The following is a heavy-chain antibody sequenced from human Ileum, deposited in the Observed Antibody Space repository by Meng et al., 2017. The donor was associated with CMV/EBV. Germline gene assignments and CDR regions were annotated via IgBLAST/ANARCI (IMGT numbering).Heavy chain of an antibody. D-gene: IGHD3-10*01. CDR2: IKQDGSDK. J-gene: IGHJ4*02. Sequence: GESLKISCAASGFTFSGYWISWVRQAPGKGLDWVANIKQDGSDKYYVDSLKGRFTISRDNAKNSLYLQMNSLRAEDTAVYYCGRDTRGSGIEYWGQGTLVTVSS. CDR1: GFTFSGYW. CDR3: GRDTRGSGIEY. V-gene: IGHV3-7*01.